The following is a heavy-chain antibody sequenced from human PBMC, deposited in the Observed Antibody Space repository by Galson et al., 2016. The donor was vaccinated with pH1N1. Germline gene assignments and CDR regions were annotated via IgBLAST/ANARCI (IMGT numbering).Heavy chain of an antibody. V-gene: IGHV1-69*05. D-gene: IGHD1-14*01. Sequence: SAKVSCKASGGPPSSYATGCVRQAPRQGPEWLGGIMPVIGTTKYDTKFQGRFTITTDEMAGSAYMELSGLTSIDTAVYYCVRSTGYKKVNGPFDVWGQGTLVIVSS. CDR3: VRSTGYKKVNGPFDV. CDR2: IMPVIGTT. J-gene: IGHJ3*01. CDR1: GGPPSSYA.